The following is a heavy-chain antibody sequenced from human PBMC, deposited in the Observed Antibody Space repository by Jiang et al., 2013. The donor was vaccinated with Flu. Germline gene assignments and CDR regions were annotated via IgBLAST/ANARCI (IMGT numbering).Heavy chain of an antibody. V-gene: IGHV3-30-3*01. CDR3: AGSGYSSSWYSTYYYYGMDV. J-gene: IGHJ6*02. D-gene: IGHD6-13*01. CDR2: ISYDGSNK. Sequence: AVISYDGSNKYYADSVKGRFTISRDNSKNTLYLQMNSLRAEDTAVYYCAGSGYSSSWYSTYYYYGMDVWGQGTTVTVSS.